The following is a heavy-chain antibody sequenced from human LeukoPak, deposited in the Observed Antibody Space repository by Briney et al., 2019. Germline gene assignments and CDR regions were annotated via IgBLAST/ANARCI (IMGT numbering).Heavy chain of an antibody. V-gene: IGHV5-51*01. CDR2: IYPGDSDT. Sequence: GESLKISCKGSGYIFTSYWIGWVRQMPGKGLERMGIIYPGDSDTMYSPSFQGQVTISADKSISTAFLQWGSLKASDTAMYYCARPATVVTPNYFDYWGQGTLVAVSS. D-gene: IGHD4-23*01. CDR1: GYIFTSYW. J-gene: IGHJ4*02. CDR3: ARPATVVTPNYFDY.